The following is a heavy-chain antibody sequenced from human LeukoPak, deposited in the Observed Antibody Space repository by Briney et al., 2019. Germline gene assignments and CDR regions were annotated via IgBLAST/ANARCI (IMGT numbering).Heavy chain of an antibody. V-gene: IGHV1-18*01. Sequence: ASVKVSCKAVGDTFSIYGISWVRQAPGQGLEWMGWISAYNGNTNYAQKLQGRVTMTTDTSTSTAYMELRSLRSDDTAVYYCARFREQWLVPYYFDYWGQGTLVTVSS. CDR3: ARFREQWLVPYYFDY. CDR2: ISAYNGNT. J-gene: IGHJ4*02. D-gene: IGHD6-19*01. CDR1: GDTFSIYG.